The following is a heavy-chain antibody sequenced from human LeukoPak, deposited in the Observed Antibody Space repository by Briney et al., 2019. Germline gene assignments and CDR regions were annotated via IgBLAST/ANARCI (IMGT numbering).Heavy chain of an antibody. Sequence: GGSLRLSCAASGLTFSSYAMSWVRQAPGKGLEWVSAISGSDGSTYYADSVKGRFTISRDNSKNTLYLQMNSLRAEDTAVYYCAKAQSRIVGATIFDYWGQGTLVTVSS. CDR2: ISGSDGST. CDR1: GLTFSSYA. CDR3: AKAQSRIVGATIFDY. V-gene: IGHV3-23*01. J-gene: IGHJ4*02. D-gene: IGHD1-26*01.